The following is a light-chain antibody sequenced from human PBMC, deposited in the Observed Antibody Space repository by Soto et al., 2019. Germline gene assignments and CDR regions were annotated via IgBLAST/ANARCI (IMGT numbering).Light chain of an antibody. CDR3: GTWDRRLSVGV. CDR2: DNN. CDR1: SSNIGSNS. Sequence: QSVLTQPPSVSAAPGQRVTISCSGSSSNIGSNSVSWYQQLPGTAPKLLIYDNNKRPSGIPDRFSASKSVTSATLGITGLQTGDEADYYCGTWDRRLSVGVFGGGTKVTVL. V-gene: IGLV1-51*01. J-gene: IGLJ3*02.